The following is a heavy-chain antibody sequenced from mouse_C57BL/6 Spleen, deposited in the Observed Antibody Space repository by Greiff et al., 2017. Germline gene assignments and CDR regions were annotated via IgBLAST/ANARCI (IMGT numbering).Heavy chain of an antibody. V-gene: IGHV1-62-2*01. Sequence: VQLQQSGAELVKPGASVKLSCKASGYTFTEYTIHWVKQRSGQGLEWIGWFYPGSGSIKYNEKFKDKATLTADKSSSTVYMELSRLTSEDSVVYFCARHHYYGNPSYWYFDVWGTGTTGTVSS. CDR1: GYTFTEYT. D-gene: IGHD1-1*01. J-gene: IGHJ1*03. CDR2: FYPGSGSI. CDR3: ARHHYYGNPSYWYFDV.